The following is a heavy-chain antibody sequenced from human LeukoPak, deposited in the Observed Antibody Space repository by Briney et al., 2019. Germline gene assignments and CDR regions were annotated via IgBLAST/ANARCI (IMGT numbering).Heavy chain of an antibody. D-gene: IGHD2-15*01. J-gene: IGHJ4*02. CDR2: IISSSRYI. Sequence: GGSLRLSCAASGFTFSSYSMNCVRQAPGKGLEWVSSIISSSRYIYYADSVKGRFTISRDNAKHSLYLQTNSLRAGDTSVYYCASGGFDYWGQGTLVTVSS. CDR1: GFTFSSYS. V-gene: IGHV3-21*01. CDR3: ASGGFDY.